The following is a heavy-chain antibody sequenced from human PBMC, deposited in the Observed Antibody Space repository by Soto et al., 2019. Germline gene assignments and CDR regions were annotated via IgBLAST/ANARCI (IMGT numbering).Heavy chain of an antibody. CDR3: ARRQVVVAATGTDY. Sequence: SETLSLTCTVSGGSISSYYWSWIRQPPGKGLEWTGYIYYSGSTNYNPSLKSRVTISVDTSKNQFSLKLSSVTAADTAVYYCARRQVVVAATGTDYWGQGTLVTVSS. D-gene: IGHD2-15*01. V-gene: IGHV4-59*12. J-gene: IGHJ4*02. CDR2: IYYSGST. CDR1: GGSISSYY.